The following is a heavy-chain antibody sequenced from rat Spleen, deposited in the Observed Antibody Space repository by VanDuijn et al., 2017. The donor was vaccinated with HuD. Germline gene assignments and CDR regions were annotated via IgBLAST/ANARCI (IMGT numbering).Heavy chain of an antibody. V-gene: IGHV5-25*01. CDR3: TRGYVMDA. CDR2: IITGGGNT. J-gene: IGHJ4*01. Sequence: EVQLVESGGGLVQPGRSLKLSCAASGFTFSDSYMAWVRQAPTKGLEWVATIITGGGNTYYRDSVKGRFTISRDNAESTLYLQMDSLRSEDTAIYYCTRGYVMDAWGQGASVTVSS. CDR1: GFTFSDSY.